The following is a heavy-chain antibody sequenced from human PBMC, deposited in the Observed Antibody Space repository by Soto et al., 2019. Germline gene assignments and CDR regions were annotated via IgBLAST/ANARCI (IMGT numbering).Heavy chain of an antibody. Sequence: QVQLVESGGGVVQPGRSLRLSCAASGFTFSSYAMHWVRQAPGKGLEWVAVISYDGSNKYYADSVKGRFTISRDNSKTKLYLQMNSLRAEDTAVYYCARGADGYIHPHPDYWGQGTLVTVSS. CDR3: ARGADGYIHPHPDY. J-gene: IGHJ4*02. CDR2: ISYDGSNK. V-gene: IGHV3-30-3*01. CDR1: GFTFSSYA. D-gene: IGHD5-12*01.